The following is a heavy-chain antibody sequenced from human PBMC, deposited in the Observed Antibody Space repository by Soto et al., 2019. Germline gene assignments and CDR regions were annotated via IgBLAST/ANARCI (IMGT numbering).Heavy chain of an antibody. J-gene: IGHJ4*02. CDR3: VKAPMRQLVPDHCFDY. D-gene: IGHD6-13*01. CDR2: ISSNGGST. CDR1: GFTFSSYA. Sequence: GGSLRLSCSASGFTFSSYAMHWVRQAPGKGLEYVSAISSNGGSTYYADSVKGRFTISRDNSKNTLYLQMSSLRAEDTAVYYCVKAPMRQLVPDHCFDYWGQGTLVTVSS. V-gene: IGHV3-64D*06.